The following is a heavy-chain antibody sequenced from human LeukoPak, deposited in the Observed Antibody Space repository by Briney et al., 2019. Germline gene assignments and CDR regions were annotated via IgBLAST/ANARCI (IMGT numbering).Heavy chain of an antibody. CDR1: GYTFTGYY. CDR2: INPNSGGT. D-gene: IGHD5-18*01. CDR3: AKDLANGYSNDY. Sequence: ASVKVSCKASGYTFTGYYMHWVRQAPGQGLEWMGWINPNSGGTNYAQKFQGRVTMTRDTSISTAYMELSSLRSEDTAVYYCAKDLANGYSNDYWGQGTLVTVSS. V-gene: IGHV1-2*02. J-gene: IGHJ4*02.